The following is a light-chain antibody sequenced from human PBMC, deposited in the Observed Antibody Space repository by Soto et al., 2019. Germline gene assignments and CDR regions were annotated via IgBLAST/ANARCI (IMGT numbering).Light chain of an antibody. CDR2: GAS. V-gene: IGKV3-20*01. J-gene: IGKJ1*01. Sequence: ENVLTQSPGTLSLSPGERATLSCRASQSVGSYLGWYQKKPGQAPRLLIYGASNRATGIPDRFSGSGSGTDFTLTISRLEPEDFAGYYCQHYGGPPPWTFGQGTKVEIK. CDR3: QHYGGPPPWT. CDR1: QSVGSY.